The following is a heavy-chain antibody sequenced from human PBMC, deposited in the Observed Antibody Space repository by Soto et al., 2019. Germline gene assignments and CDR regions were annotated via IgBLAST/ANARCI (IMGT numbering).Heavy chain of an antibody. CDR1: GYTFNTYG. CDR2: INPYNGNT. V-gene: IGHV1-18*01. CDR3: ARGCIAVTTHLCY. D-gene: IGHD4-17*01. Sequence: QVQLVQSGAEIKKPGASVKVSCKASGYTFNTYGINWVRQAPGQGLEWMGWINPYNGNTKFAQKLQDRVTMTTATSTSTAYMELASLRSDDTAVYYCARGCIAVTTHLCYWGQGTLVTVSS. J-gene: IGHJ4*02.